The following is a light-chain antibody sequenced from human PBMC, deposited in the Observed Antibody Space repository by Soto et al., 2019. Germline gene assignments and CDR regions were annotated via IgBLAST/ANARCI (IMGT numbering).Light chain of an antibody. CDR3: CSSAGSSPEV. Sequence: QSALTQPASVSGSPGQSITISCTGTSSDVGSYNLVSWYQQHPGKAPKLMIYEVSKRPSGVSNRVSGSKSGNTASLTLSGRQAEDEADYYCCSSAGSSPEVFGGGTKLTVL. CDR1: SSDVGSYNL. CDR2: EVS. J-gene: IGLJ3*02. V-gene: IGLV2-23*02.